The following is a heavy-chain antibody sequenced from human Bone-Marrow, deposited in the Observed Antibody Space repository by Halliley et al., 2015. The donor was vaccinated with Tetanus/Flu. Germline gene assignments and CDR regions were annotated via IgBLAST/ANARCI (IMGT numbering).Heavy chain of an antibody. CDR3: AKVKTIFGVVIHLGDFDF. CDR2: ISGSGDST. V-gene: IGHV3-23*01. J-gene: IGHJ4*02. D-gene: IGHD3-3*01. Sequence: SLRLSCVASGFTFSSYAMSWVRQAPGKGLEWVSAISGSGDSTYYTDSVKGRFTISRDNSKNTLFLQMNSLRAEDTAVYYCAKVKTIFGVVIHLGDFDFWGQGTLVTVSS. CDR1: GFTFSSYA.